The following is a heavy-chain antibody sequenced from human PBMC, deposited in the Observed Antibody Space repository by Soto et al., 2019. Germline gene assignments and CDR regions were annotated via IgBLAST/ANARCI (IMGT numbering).Heavy chain of an antibody. CDR3: ARGESVVGDY. Sequence: QVQLVQSGAEEKKPGASVKVSCKASGYTFTSYAMHWVRQAPGQRLEWMGWINAGNGNTKRSQKFQDRVTISRDTSVSTAYMELSSLRSEDTAVYYCARGESVVGDYWGQGTLVTVSS. CDR1: GYTFTSYA. J-gene: IGHJ4*02. CDR2: INAGNGNT. D-gene: IGHD2-15*01. V-gene: IGHV1-3*05.